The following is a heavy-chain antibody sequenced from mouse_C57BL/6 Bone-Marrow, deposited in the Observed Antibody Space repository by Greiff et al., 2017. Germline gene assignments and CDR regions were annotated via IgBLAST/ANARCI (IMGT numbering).Heavy chain of an antibody. Sequence: EVQGVESGAELVRPGASVKLSCTASGFNIKDDYMHWVKQRPEQGLEWIGWIDPENGDTEYASKFQGKATITADTSSNTAYLQLSSLTSEDTAVYYCTTHYSNFYAMDYGGQGTSVTVSS. V-gene: IGHV14-4*01. CDR1: GFNIKDDY. CDR3: TTHYSNFYAMDY. D-gene: IGHD2-5*01. J-gene: IGHJ4*01. CDR2: IDPENGDT.